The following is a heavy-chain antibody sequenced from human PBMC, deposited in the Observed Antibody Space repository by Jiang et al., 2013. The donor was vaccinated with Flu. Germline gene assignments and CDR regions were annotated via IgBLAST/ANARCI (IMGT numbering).Heavy chain of an antibody. CDR3: ARYESYDSSGYTNTFDL. V-gene: IGHV4-39*01. CDR2: IYYSGST. Sequence: CSVSGGSISSSNYYWGWIRQPPGKGLEWIGSIYYSGSTYYNPSLQSRVTISVDTSKNQFSLKLSSVTAADTAVYYCARYESYDSSGYTNTFDLWGRGTLVTVSS. CDR1: GGSISSSNYY. D-gene: IGHD3-22*01. J-gene: IGHJ2*01.